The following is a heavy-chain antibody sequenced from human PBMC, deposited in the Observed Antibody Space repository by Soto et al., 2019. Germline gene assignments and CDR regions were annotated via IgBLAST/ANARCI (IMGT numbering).Heavy chain of an antibody. Sequence: QVQLVQSGAEVKKPGASVKVSCKASGYTFTSYGISWVRQAPGQGLEWMGWIRAYNGNTNYAQKLQGRVTMTTDTATSTAYFVLMSLRSDSTAVNYCARDLIPMDLWGQATMVTVSS. CDR1: GYTFTSYG. CDR3: ARDLIPMDL. J-gene: IGHJ3*01. CDR2: IRAYNGNT. V-gene: IGHV1-18*01. D-gene: IGHD2-21*01.